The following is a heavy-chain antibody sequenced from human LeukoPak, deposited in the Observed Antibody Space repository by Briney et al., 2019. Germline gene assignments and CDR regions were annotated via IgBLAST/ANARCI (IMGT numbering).Heavy chain of an antibody. CDR3: ATGFYGSSSFAY. J-gene: IGHJ4*02. V-gene: IGHV1-24*01. CDR2: FDPEDGET. CDR1: GYTLTELS. D-gene: IGHD6-6*01. Sequence: ASVKVSCKVSGYTLTELSMHWVRQAPGKGLEWMGGFDPEDGETIYAQKFQGRVTMTEDTSTDTAYMELSSLRSEDTAVYYCATGFYGSSSFAYWGQGTLVTVSS.